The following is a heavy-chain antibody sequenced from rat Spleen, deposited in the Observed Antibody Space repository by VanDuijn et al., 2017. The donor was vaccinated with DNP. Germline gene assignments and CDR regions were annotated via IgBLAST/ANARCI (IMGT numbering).Heavy chain of an antibody. Sequence: EVQLVESGGGLVQPGRSLKLSCAAPGLTFSNYALALFRQAPTKGLEWVASINNKGSVTKYRDSVEDRFTISRDNAKNTLYLQMNSLRSEDTATYYCARQGWYYSGEGMDYWGQGVMVTVSS. CDR3: ARQGWYYSGEGMDY. CDR1: GLTFSNYA. J-gene: IGHJ2*01. D-gene: IGHD1-1*01. CDR2: INNKGSVT. V-gene: IGHV5-22*01.